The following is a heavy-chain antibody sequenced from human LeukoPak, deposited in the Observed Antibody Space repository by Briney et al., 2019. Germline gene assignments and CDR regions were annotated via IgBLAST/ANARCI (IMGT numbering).Heavy chain of an antibody. D-gene: IGHD3-22*01. J-gene: IGHJ4*02. CDR3: ARGRYYYDSSGHLYYFDY. V-gene: IGHV4-4*07. CDR1: GGSISSYY. Sequence: PSETLSLTCTVSGGSISSYYWSWIRQPAGKGLEWIGRIYTSGSTNYNPSLKSRVTMSVDTSKNQFSLKLSSVTAADTAVYYCARGRYYYDSSGHLYYFDYWGQGTLVTVSS. CDR2: IYTSGST.